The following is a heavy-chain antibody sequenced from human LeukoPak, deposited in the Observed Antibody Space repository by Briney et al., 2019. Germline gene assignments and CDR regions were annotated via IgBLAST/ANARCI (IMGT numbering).Heavy chain of an antibody. CDR3: AKGSIDWYYFDY. CDR2: ISSDGSHT. D-gene: IGHD3-9*01. V-gene: IGHV3-30*18. Sequence: GGSLRLSCAASGFTFSTYDMHWVRQAPGKGLEWVAIISSDGSHTYWAASVKGRFTISRDNSKNTVYLQMNSLRAEDTAVYYCAKGSIDWYYFDYWGQGTLVTVSS. CDR1: GFTFSTYD. J-gene: IGHJ4*02.